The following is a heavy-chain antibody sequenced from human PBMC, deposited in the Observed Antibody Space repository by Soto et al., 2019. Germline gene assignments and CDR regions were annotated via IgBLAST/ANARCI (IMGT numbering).Heavy chain of an antibody. Sequence: QVQLVESGGGVVQPGRSLRLSCAASGFTFSRYGMHWVRQAPGKGLEWLAVISYDGSNKYYADSVKGRFTISRDNSKNTLCLQMNSLRGEDTALYYCAKDDYGMDVWGQGTTVTVSS. V-gene: IGHV3-30*18. CDR2: ISYDGSNK. CDR1: GFTFSRYG. CDR3: AKDDYGMDV. J-gene: IGHJ6*02.